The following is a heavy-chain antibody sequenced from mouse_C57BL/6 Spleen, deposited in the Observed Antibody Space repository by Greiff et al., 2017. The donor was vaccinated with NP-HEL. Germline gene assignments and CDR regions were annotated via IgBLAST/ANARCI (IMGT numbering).Heavy chain of an antibody. V-gene: IGHV1-69*01. CDR2: IDPSDSYT. D-gene: IGHD2-13*01. Sequence: QVQLQQPGAELVMPGASVKLSCKASGYTFTSYWMHWVKQRPGQGLEWIGEIDPSDSYTNYNQKFKGKSTLTVDKSSSTAYMQLSSLTSEDSAVYYCARWAGDSPFDYWGQGTTLTVSS. J-gene: IGHJ2*01. CDR3: ARWAGDSPFDY. CDR1: GYTFTSYW.